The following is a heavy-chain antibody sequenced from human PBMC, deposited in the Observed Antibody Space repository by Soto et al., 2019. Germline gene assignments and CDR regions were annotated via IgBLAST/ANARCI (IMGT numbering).Heavy chain of an antibody. D-gene: IGHD3-3*01. Sequence: QVQLVQSGAELKKPGSSVRVACQASGGTFSSYSVNWVRQAPGQGLEWMGGIIPIFPTADHAQRFQGRVTITADKSTNRAYMELSSLRSDDPAVYYSPLRTSVFGVVAMGGLDVWGQGTTVTVSS. CDR2: IIPIFPTA. J-gene: IGHJ6*01. V-gene: IGHV1-69*14. CDR3: PLRTSVFGVVAMGGLDV. CDR1: GGTFSSYS.